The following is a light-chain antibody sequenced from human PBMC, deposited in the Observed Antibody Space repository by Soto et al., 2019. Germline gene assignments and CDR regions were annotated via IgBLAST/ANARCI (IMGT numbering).Light chain of an antibody. CDR1: QSVRIK. CDR3: QQRSKWPIT. CDR2: GAS. Sequence: EVVMTQSPATLSVNTGERATLSCRASQSVRIKLAWYQQKPGQAPRLLIYGASSRATGIPDRFSGSGSGTDFTLTISSLEPEDFAVYYCQQRSKWPITFGQGTRLE. V-gene: IGKV3-11*01. J-gene: IGKJ5*01.